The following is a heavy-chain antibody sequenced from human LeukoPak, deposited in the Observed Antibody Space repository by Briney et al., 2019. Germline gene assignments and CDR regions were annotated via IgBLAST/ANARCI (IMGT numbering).Heavy chain of an antibody. V-gene: IGHV3-48*01. Sequence: GGSLRLSCAASGFTFSSYSMNWVRQAPGKGLEWVSYISSSSSTIYYADSVKGRFTISRDNAKNSLYLQMNSLRAEDTAVYYCVRGRYCSSTSCRNWFDPWGQGTLVTVSS. CDR1: GFTFSSYS. J-gene: IGHJ5*02. D-gene: IGHD2-2*01. CDR2: ISSSSSTI. CDR3: VRGRYCSSTSCRNWFDP.